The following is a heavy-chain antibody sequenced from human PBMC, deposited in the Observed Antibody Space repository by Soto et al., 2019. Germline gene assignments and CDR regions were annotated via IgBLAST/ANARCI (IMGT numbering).Heavy chain of an antibody. CDR2: IYYSGST. CDR3: ARHRSDFWFDP. Sequence: QLQLQESGPGLVKPSETLSLTCTVSGGSISSSSYFWGWIRQPPGKGLEWIGSIYYSGSTYYNPSXKXXVTVSEDTSKNQFSLKLNSVTAADTAVYYCARHRSDFWFDPWGQGTLVTVSS. J-gene: IGHJ5*02. CDR1: GGSISSSSYF. D-gene: IGHD2-15*01. V-gene: IGHV4-39*01.